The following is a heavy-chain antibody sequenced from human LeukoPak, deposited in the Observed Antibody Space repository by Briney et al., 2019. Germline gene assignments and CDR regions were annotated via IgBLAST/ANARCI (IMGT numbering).Heavy chain of an antibody. Sequence: GASVKVSCKASGYTFTGYYMHWVRQAPGQGLEWMGWINPNSGGTNYAQKFQGRVTMTRDTSISTAYMELSRLRSDDTAVYYCARAPIFGVEIPHFDYWGQGTLVTVSS. J-gene: IGHJ4*02. D-gene: IGHD3-3*01. CDR3: ARAPIFGVEIPHFDY. CDR2: INPNSGGT. V-gene: IGHV1-2*02. CDR1: GYTFTGYY.